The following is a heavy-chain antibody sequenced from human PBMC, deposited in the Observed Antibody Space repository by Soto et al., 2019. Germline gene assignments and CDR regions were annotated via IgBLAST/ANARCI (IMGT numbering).Heavy chain of an antibody. CDR3: ARDSAHHRRYYGMDV. CDR2: ISSYNGNT. Sequence: GASVKVSCKASGYTFTSYGISWVRQAPGQGLEWMGWISSYNGNTNYAQKVQGRVTLTTDTSTSTTYMELRSLRSDDTAVYYCARDSAHHRRYYGMDVWGQGTTVTVSS. V-gene: IGHV1-18*04. CDR1: GYTFTSYG. J-gene: IGHJ6*02.